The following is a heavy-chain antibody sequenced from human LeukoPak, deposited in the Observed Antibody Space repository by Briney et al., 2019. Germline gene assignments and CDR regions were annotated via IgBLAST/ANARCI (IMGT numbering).Heavy chain of an antibody. D-gene: IGHD3-22*01. J-gene: IGHJ6*02. CDR3: ARGRFYYYDSSGYNYYYYYGMDV. V-gene: IGHV4-39*07. Sequence: SETLSLTCTVSGGSISSGGYYWSWIRQPPGKGLEWIGEINHSGSTNYNPSLKSRVTISVDTSKNQFSLKLSSVTAADTAVYYCARGRFYYYDSSGYNYYYYYGMDVWGQGTTVTVSS. CDR2: INHSGST. CDR1: GGSISSGGYY.